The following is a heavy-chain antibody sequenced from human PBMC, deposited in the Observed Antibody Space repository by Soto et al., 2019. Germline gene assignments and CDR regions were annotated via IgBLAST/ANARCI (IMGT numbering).Heavy chain of an antibody. V-gene: IGHV3-66*01. CDR3: AREAIIVIAAPEYYFDY. D-gene: IGHD3-22*01. CDR2: IYSGGYT. J-gene: IGHJ4*02. CDR1: GFDVSNTD. Sequence: EVQLVESGGDLVQRGGSLGLSCAASGFDVSNTDMSWVRQAPGKGLEWVSVIYSGGYTNYADSVKGRFIVSRDSPKNTLYLEMDSLRAEDTAVYYCAREAIIVIAAPEYYFDYWGQGTLVTVSS.